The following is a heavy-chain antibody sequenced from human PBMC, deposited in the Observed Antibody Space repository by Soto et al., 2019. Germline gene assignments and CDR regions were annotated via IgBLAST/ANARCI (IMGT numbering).Heavy chain of an antibody. CDR1: GFTFSSYA. CDR3: AKTLHQKPIAAATYYYYGMDV. Sequence: GGSLRLSCVASGFTFSSYAMSWVRQAPGKGLEWVSAISGSGGSTYYADSVKGRFTISRDNSKNTLYLQMNSLRAEDTAVYYCAKTLHQKPIAAATYYYYGMDVWGQGTTVTVSS. J-gene: IGHJ6*02. V-gene: IGHV3-23*01. D-gene: IGHD6-13*01. CDR2: ISGSGGST.